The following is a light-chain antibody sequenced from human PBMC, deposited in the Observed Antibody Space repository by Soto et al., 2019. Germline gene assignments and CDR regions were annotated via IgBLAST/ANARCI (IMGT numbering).Light chain of an antibody. CDR1: QSISSW. CDR2: KAS. Sequence: DIQMTQSPSTLSASVGDRVTITCRASQSISSWLAWYQQKPGKAPTLLIYKASSLDYGVPSRFSGSGSWTEFTLTISSLQPDDFATYYCQQYDTYPWTFGQGTKVEIK. J-gene: IGKJ1*01. CDR3: QQYDTYPWT. V-gene: IGKV1-5*03.